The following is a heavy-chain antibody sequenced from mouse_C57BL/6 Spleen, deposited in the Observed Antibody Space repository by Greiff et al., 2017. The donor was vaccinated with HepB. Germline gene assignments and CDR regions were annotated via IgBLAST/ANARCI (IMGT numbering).Heavy chain of an antibody. D-gene: IGHD3-2*02. CDR2: IWSDGST. Sequence: QVQLKESGPGLVAPSHSLSITCTVSGFSLTSYGVHWVRQPPGKGLEWLVVIWSDGSTTYNSALKSRLSISKDNSKSQVFLKMNSLQTDDTAKYCCARHDSGYLAYWGQGTLVTVSA. CDR1: GFSLTSYG. J-gene: IGHJ3*01. CDR3: ARHDSGYLAY. V-gene: IGHV2-6-1*01.